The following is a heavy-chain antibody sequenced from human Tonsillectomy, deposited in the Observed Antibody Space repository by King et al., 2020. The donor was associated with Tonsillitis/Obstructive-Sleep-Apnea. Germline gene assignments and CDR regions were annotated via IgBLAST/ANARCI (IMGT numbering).Heavy chain of an antibody. CDR2: IHYSGST. CDR1: DDSISSYY. J-gene: IGHJ3*02. V-gene: IGHV4-59*01. Sequence: VQLQESGPGLVKPSETLSLTCTVSDDSISSYYWSWIRQPQGKGLEWIGYIHYSGSTNYNHSLKSRVTISVDTSKNQFSLKLSSVTAADTALYYCARDMVLEAGGDAFDIWGQRTTVTVSS. CDR3: ARDMVLEAGGDAFDI. D-gene: IGHD2-8*01.